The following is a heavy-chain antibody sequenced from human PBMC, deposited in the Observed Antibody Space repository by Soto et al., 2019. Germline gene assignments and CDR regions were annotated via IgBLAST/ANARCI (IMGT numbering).Heavy chain of an antibody. CDR3: ARAAKRYFDY. V-gene: IGHV1-69*06. Sequence: QVHLVQSGAEVKKPGSSFNVSRKVSGGTFNTFAVSWVRQAPGQGFEWLGGIIPILGPAFYAQKFQGRVTITADKSTSTAYLELTSLTSEDTAVYYCARAAKRYFDYWGQGTLVTVSS. J-gene: IGHJ4*02. CDR1: GGTFNTFA. CDR2: IIPILGPA.